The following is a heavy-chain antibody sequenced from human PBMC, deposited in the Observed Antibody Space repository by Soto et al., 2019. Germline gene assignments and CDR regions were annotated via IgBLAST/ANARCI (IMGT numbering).Heavy chain of an antibody. V-gene: IGHV1-18*04. CDR2: ISAHNGDT. J-gene: IGHJ4*02. Sequence: QVQLVQSGAEVKKPGASVKVSCKASGYTFATYGFSWVRQAPGQGLECVGWISAHNGDTHYSRQFQGRVTLTTDTSTKTAYMELRSLTSDDSAVYFCATEPIYYNDGSGYYPLGHWGQGTLVTVSS. D-gene: IGHD3-22*01. CDR1: GYTFATYG. CDR3: ATEPIYYNDGSGYYPLGH.